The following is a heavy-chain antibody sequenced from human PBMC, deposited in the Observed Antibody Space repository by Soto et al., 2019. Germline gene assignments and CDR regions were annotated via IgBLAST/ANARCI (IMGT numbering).Heavy chain of an antibody. J-gene: IGHJ4*02. D-gene: IGHD5-12*01. CDR3: AKDSGYDLGYFDY. Sequence: EVQLLESGGGLVQPGGSLRLSCAASGFTFSSYAMSWVRQAPGKGLEWVSAICGSGGSIYYADSVKGQFNISSDNSKNTLYLQINSLRAEDTAVYYCAKDSGYDLGYFDYWGQGTLVTVSS. V-gene: IGHV3-23*01. CDR2: ICGSGGSI. CDR1: GFTFSSYA.